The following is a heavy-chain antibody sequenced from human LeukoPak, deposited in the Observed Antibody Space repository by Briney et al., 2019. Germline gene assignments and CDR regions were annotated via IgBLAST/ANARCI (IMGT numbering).Heavy chain of an antibody. CDR3: AKGDLVVPAAIPDY. CDR1: GFTFSSYA. D-gene: IGHD2-2*01. J-gene: IGHJ4*02. V-gene: IGHV3-23*01. Sequence: GGSLRLSCAASGFTFSSYAMSWVRQAPGKGLEWVSAISGSGGSTYYADSVKGRFTISRDNSKNTLYLQMNSLRAEDTAVYYYAKGDLVVPAAIPDYWGQGTLVTVSS. CDR2: ISGSGGST.